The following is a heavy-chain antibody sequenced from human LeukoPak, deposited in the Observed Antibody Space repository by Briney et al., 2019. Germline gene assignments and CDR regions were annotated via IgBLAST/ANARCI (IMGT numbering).Heavy chain of an antibody. Sequence: GASVKVSFKASGYTFTSYYMHWVRQAPGQGLERMGIINPSGGSTSYAQKFQGRVTMTRDTSTSTVYMELSSLRSEDTAVYYCARGEVLGRYCSGTSCPNWFDPWGQGTLVTVSS. CDR2: INPSGGST. CDR3: ARGEVLGRYCSGTSCPNWFDP. V-gene: IGHV1-46*01. D-gene: IGHD2-2*01. J-gene: IGHJ5*02. CDR1: GYTFTSYY.